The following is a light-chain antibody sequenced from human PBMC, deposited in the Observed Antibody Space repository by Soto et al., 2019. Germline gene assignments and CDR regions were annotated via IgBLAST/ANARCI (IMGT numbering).Light chain of an antibody. V-gene: IGKV1-5*01. Sequence: DIKLTQSPSTLSAAVGDSVTITCRASQNIRNLLAWYQQKPGKAPKPLIYDASTLKTGVPSRFSGSGSGSEFNFTITGLQPDDFATYFCQQYYPSSTFGQGTRLENK. J-gene: IGKJ5*01. CDR2: DAS. CDR3: QQYYPSST. CDR1: QNIRNL.